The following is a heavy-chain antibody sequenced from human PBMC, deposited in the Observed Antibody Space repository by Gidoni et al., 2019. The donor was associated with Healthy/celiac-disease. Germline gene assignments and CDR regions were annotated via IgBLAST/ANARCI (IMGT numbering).Heavy chain of an antibody. V-gene: IGHV3-20*01. D-gene: IGHD6-25*01. CDR1: GFTFDDYG. CDR2: INWNGGST. CDR3: ARAARNWFDP. J-gene: IGHJ5*02. Sequence: GFTFDDYGMSWVRQAPGKGLEWVPGINWNGGSTGYADSVKGRFTISRDNAKNSLYMQMNSLRAEDTALYHCARAARNWFDPWGQGTLVTVSS.